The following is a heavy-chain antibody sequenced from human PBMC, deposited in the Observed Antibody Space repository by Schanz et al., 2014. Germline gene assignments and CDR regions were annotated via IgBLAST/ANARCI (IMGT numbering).Heavy chain of an antibody. CDR3: VRDTDYHFDY. Sequence: EVHLVESGGGVVQPGRSLRLCCVASGFTFSRYWMTWVRQAPGKGLEWVSAISANDYDTYYAPSVKGRFTISRDNAKNTLYLQMNSLRAEDTAVYYCVRDTDYHFDYWGQGTLVTVSS. CDR2: ISANDYDT. D-gene: IGHD4-17*01. J-gene: IGHJ4*02. V-gene: IGHV3-21*01. CDR1: GFTFSRYW.